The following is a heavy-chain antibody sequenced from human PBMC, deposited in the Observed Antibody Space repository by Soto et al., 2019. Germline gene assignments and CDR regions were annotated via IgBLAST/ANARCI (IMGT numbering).Heavy chain of an antibody. CDR2: IDWEDEK. V-gene: IGHV2-70*01. D-gene: IGHD1-26*01. CDR3: ARVSGSFQKGFDS. J-gene: IGHJ4*02. Sequence: SGPTLVNPTQTLTLTCSFSGFSPSTLGMSVSWLRQPPGKALEWLALIDWEDEKYFSTSLQTRLSIFKDSSKSHVLLTITNVGPLDSATYFCARVSGSFQKGFDSWGQGTLVTVSS. CDR1: GFSPSTLGMS.